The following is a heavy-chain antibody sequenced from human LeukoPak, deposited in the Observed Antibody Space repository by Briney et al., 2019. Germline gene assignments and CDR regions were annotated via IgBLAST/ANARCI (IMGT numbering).Heavy chain of an antibody. D-gene: IGHD6-19*01. CDR2: INPNSGGT. CDR3: ARSQNRIAVAGITELWFDP. Sequence: ASVKVSCKASGYTFTGYYMHWVRQAPGQGLEWMGWINPNSGGTNYAQKFQGRVTMTRDTSISTAYMELSRLRSDDTAVYYCARSQNRIAVAGITELWFDPWGQGTLVTVSS. CDR1: GYTFTGYY. V-gene: IGHV1-2*02. J-gene: IGHJ5*02.